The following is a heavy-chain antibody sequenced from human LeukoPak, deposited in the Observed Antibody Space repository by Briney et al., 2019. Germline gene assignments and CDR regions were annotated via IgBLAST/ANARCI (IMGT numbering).Heavy chain of an antibody. CDR2: ISAYNGNT. V-gene: IGHV1-2*02. CDR3: ARDLGSGWTFDY. Sequence: ASVKVSCKASGYTFTGYYMHWVRQAPGQGLEWMGWISAYNGNTNYAQKLQGRVTMTRDTSISTAYMELSSLRSDDTAVYYCARDLGSGWTFDYWGQGTLVTVSS. CDR1: GYTFTGYY. D-gene: IGHD6-19*01. J-gene: IGHJ4*02.